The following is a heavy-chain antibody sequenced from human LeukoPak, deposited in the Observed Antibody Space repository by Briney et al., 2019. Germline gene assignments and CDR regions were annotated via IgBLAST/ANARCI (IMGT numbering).Heavy chain of an antibody. CDR1: GDSINDYY. V-gene: IGHV4-4*07. D-gene: IGHD4-11*01. CDR3: ARVRSVTPYYFEY. J-gene: IGHJ4*02. CDR2: TYSSGSA. Sequence: SETLPLTCTVSGDSINDYYWSWIRQPAGKGLEWIGRTYSSGSATYNPSLKSRVTMSVYTSTNQLSLKLSSVTAADTAVYYCARVRSVTPYYFEYWGQGTLVTVSS.